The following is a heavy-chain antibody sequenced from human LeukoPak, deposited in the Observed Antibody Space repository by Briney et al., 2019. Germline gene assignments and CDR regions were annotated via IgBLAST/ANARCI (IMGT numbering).Heavy chain of an antibody. CDR3: ARDRRYYYMDV. Sequence: GGSLRLSCAASGFTFSSYWMHWVRQAPGKGLVWVSRINSDGSSTSYADSVKGRFTISRDNAKNTLYLQMNSLRPEDTAVYYCARDRRYYYMDVWGKGTTVTVSS. CDR1: GFTFSSYW. J-gene: IGHJ6*03. CDR2: INSDGSST. V-gene: IGHV3-74*01.